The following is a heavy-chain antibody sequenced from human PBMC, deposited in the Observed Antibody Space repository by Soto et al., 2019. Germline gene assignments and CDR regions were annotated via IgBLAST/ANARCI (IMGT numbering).Heavy chain of an antibody. CDR2: IYASGNT. V-gene: IGHV4-59*01. CDR3: ARDRGIATSGGFDY. J-gene: IGHJ4*02. D-gene: IGHD6-13*01. CDR1: GDSINDYY. Sequence: QVQLQESGPGLVKPSETLSLSCIVSGDSINDYYWSWVRQPPGKGLEWIGFIYASGNTNSNPSLKIRVTLSIDTSNNQLSLRVESVTAADTSVYYCARDRGIATSGGFDYWGRGTPVTVSS.